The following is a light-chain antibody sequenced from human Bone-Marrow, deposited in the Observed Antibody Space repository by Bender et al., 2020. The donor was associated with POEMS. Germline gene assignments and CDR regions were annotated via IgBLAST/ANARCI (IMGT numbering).Light chain of an antibody. CDR1: SSDFGNYKL. CDR3: QSYDSSLSVSHV. CDR2: AGD. Sequence: QSVLTQPPSASGTPGQRVTISCSGTSSDFGNYKLVSWYQKHSGKAPKLLIYAGDQRPSGVSTRFSGSRSGNTASLTISGLQAGDEADYYCQSYDSSLSVSHVLGTGTKVTVL. V-gene: IGLV2-14*02. J-gene: IGLJ1*01.